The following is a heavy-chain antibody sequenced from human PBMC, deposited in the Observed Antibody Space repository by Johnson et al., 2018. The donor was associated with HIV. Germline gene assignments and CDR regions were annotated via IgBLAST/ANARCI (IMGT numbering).Heavy chain of an antibody. CDR3: AKDLLTLDACDI. CDR2: ISYDAKHK. V-gene: IGHV3-30*04. Sequence: QVQLVESGGGVVQPGRSLRLSCAASGFTFSSYAMHWVRQAPGKGMEWVAVISYDAKHKYYADSLKGRFTISRDNSKNTLYLQMNSLRAEDTAVYYCAKDLLTLDACDIWGQGTMVTVSS. CDR1: GFTFSSYA. J-gene: IGHJ3*02.